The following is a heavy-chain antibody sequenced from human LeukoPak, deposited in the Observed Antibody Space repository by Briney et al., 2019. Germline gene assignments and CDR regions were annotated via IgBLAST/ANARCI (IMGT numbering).Heavy chain of an antibody. CDR3: ARDREMVAATSYYYYYYGMDV. CDR2: ISSSSSYI. Sequence: LGGSLRLSCAAPGFTFSSYSMNWVRPAPGKGLEWVSSISSSSSYIYYADSVKGRFTISRDNAKNSLYLQMNSLRAEDTAVYYCARDREMVAATSYYYYYYGMDVWGKGTTVTVSS. CDR1: GFTFSSYS. D-gene: IGHD2-15*01. J-gene: IGHJ6*04. V-gene: IGHV3-21*01.